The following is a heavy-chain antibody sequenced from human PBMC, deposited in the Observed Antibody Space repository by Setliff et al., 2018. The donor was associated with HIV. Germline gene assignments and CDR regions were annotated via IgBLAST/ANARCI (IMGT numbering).Heavy chain of an antibody. V-gene: IGHV1-3*01. J-gene: IGHJ4*02. Sequence: VASVKVSCKASGYTFTNYAMHWVRQAPGQRLEWMGWINAGSGNKKYSQKFQGRVTITRDTSASTAYMELSSLRSEDTAVYYCASPTAIPHWGQGTLVTVSS. CDR1: GYTFTNYA. CDR3: ASPTAIPH. CDR2: INAGSGNK. D-gene: IGHD2-21*02.